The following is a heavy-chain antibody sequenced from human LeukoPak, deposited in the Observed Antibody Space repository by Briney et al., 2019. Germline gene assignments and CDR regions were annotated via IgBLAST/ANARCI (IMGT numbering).Heavy chain of an antibody. CDR3: ARTPDYYGSGSYNCFDP. Sequence: SETLSLTCTVSGGSISSYYWTWIRQPPGEGLEWIGYIYYSGSTNYNPSLKSRVTISVDTSKNQFSLKLSSVTAADTAVYYCARTPDYYGSGSYNCFDPWGQGTLVTVSS. CDR2: IYYSGST. CDR1: GGSISSYY. D-gene: IGHD3-10*01. J-gene: IGHJ5*02. V-gene: IGHV4-59*08.